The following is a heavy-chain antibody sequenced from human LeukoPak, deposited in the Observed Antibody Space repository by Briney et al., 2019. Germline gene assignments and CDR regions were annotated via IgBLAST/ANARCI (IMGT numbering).Heavy chain of an antibody. D-gene: IGHD3-22*01. J-gene: IGHJ4*02. CDR3: ARVGYYDSSGYYPFDY. Sequence: GGSLRLSCVASDFIFSQYWMSWVRQAPGKGLEWVANIRQDGNETYYVDSVKGRFTISRDNAKNTLYLQMNSLRAEDTAVYYCARVGYYDSSGYYPFDYWGQGTLVTVSS. V-gene: IGHV3-7*01. CDR2: IRQDGNET. CDR1: DFIFSQYW.